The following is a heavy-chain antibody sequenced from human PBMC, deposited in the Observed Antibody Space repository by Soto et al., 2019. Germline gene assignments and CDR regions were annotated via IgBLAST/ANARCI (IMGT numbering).Heavy chain of an antibody. Sequence: GGSLRLSCAASGFTFSSYAMSWVRQAPGKGLEWVSTIAGSGDSTFYADSVKGRFTISRDNSKNTLYLQMNSLRAEDTAVYYCAIEPPARRRGWFAPWGQGTLVTVSS. CDR1: GFTFSSYA. V-gene: IGHV3-23*01. J-gene: IGHJ5*02. D-gene: IGHD3-10*01. CDR3: AIEPPARRRGWFAP. CDR2: IAGSGDST.